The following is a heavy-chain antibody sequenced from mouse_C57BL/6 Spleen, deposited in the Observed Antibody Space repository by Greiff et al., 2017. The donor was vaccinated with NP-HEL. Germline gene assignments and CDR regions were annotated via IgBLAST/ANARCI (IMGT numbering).Heavy chain of an antibody. Sequence: QVQLQQPGAELVRPGSSVKLSCKASGYTFTSYWMHWVKQRPIQGLEWIGNIDPSDSETHYNQKFKDKATLTVDKSSSTAYMQLSSLTSEDSAVYYCARSRFITTQGFAYWGQGTLVTVSA. CDR3: ARSRFITTQGFAY. J-gene: IGHJ3*01. V-gene: IGHV1-52*01. D-gene: IGHD1-1*01. CDR1: GYTFTSYW. CDR2: IDPSDSET.